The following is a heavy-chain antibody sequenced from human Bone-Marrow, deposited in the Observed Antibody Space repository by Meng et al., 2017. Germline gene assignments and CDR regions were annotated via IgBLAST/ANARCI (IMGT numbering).Heavy chain of an antibody. CDR2: IIPIFGTA. CDR1: GGTFSSYA. Sequence: SVKVSCKASGGTFSSYAISWVRQAPGQGLEWMGGIIPIFGTANYAQKFQGRVTITADESTSTAYRELSSLRSEDTAVYYCARGSRWLQKPGWGMDVWGQGTTVTVSS. CDR3: ARGSRWLQKPGWGMDV. J-gene: IGHJ6*02. D-gene: IGHD5-24*01. V-gene: IGHV1-69*13.